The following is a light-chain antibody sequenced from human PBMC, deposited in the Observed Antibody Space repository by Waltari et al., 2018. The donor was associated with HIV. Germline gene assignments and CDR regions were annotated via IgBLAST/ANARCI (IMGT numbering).Light chain of an antibody. CDR1: QSVSRSY. Sequence: EIVLTQSPGTLSLSPGERATLSCRASQSVSRSYLAWYQQKPGQAPRLLIFDASSRATGIPDRFSGSGSGTDFTLTISRLEPEDFAVYYCQHYGTSSWTFGQGTKVEIK. J-gene: IGKJ1*01. CDR2: DAS. V-gene: IGKV3-20*01. CDR3: QHYGTSSWT.